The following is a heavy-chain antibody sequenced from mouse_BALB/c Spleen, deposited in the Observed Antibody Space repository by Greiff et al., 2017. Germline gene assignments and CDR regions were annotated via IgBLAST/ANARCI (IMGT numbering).Heavy chain of an antibody. CDR3: ARYRDDYDWFAY. CDR2: ISYSGST. Sequence: EVHLVESGPSLVKPSQTLSLTCSVTGDSITSGYWNWIRKFPGNKLEYMGYISYSGSTYYNPSLKSRISITRDTSKNQYYLQLNSVTTEDTATYYCARYRDDYDWFAYWGQGTLVTVSA. V-gene: IGHV3-8*02. D-gene: IGHD2-4*01. J-gene: IGHJ3*01. CDR1: GDSITSGY.